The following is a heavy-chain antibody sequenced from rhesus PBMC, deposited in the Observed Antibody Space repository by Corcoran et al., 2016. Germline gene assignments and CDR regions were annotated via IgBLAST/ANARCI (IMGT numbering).Heavy chain of an antibody. J-gene: IGHJ5-1*01. Sequence: QVQLQESGPGLVKPSETLSLTCTVSGGSISGYYWNWIRQSPGKGLEWIGNIYGSGSTTNYNPSLKSRVTLAVDTSKNQRSLKLSAVTAADTAVYYWARPYSGSWNGNRFDVWGPGVLVAVSS. V-gene: IGHV4S11*01. D-gene: IGHD6-25*01. CDR3: ARPYSGSWNGNRFDV. CDR2: IYGSGSTT. CDR1: GGSISGYY.